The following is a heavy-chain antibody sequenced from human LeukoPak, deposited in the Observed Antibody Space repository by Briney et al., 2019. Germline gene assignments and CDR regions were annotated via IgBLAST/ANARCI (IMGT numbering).Heavy chain of an antibody. D-gene: IGHD3-3*01. V-gene: IGHV4-30-4*08. CDR2: IYYSGST. Sequence: SQTLSLTCTASGGSISSGGYYWSWIRQHPGKGLEWIGCIYYSGSTNYNPSLKSRVTISVDTSKNQFSLKLSSVTAADTAVYYCGALSGYSLSIDYWGQGTLVTVSS. CDR1: GGSISSGGYY. CDR3: GALSGYSLSIDY. J-gene: IGHJ4*02.